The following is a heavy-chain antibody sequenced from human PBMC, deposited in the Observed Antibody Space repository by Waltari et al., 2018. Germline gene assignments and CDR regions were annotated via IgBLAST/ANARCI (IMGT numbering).Heavy chain of an antibody. CDR1: GGSFSGYY. D-gene: IGHD1-26*01. V-gene: IGHV4-34*01. Sequence: QVQLQQWGAGLLKPSETLSLTCAVYGGSFSGYYWSWIRQPPGKGLEWIGEINRSGSTNYNPSLRSRVTISVDTSKNQFSLKLSSVTAADTAVYYCARGRRWELRGGWFDPWGQGTLVTVSS. J-gene: IGHJ5*02. CDR2: INRSGST. CDR3: ARGRRWELRGGWFDP.